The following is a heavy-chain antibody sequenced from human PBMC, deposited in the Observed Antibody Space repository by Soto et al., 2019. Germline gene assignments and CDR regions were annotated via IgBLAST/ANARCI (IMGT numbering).Heavy chain of an antibody. Sequence: SETLSLTCSVSGASITSGGYYWTWIRQHPQRGLEWIGYIYWSGTTYYNPSLKSRITISRDNSKNTLYLQMNSLRAEDTAVYYCAREVPYGGFDYWGQGTLVTVSS. J-gene: IGHJ4*02. CDR3: AREVPYGGFDY. CDR2: IYWSGTT. CDR1: GASITSGGYY. D-gene: IGHD4-17*01. V-gene: IGHV4-31*03.